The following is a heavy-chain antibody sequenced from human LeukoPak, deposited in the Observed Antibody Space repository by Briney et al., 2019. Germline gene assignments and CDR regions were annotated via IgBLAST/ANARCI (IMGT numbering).Heavy chain of an antibody. CDR2: ISSSGGNT. V-gene: IGHV3-23*01. Sequence: PGGSLRLSCAASGFSFSSHAMSWVRQAPGKGLEWVSAISSSGGNTYYADSVKGRFTISRDNSKNTLYLQMNSLRAEDTAVYFCAEQRAYYYDSGSLWGQGTLVTVSS. CDR3: AEQRAYYYDSGSL. J-gene: IGHJ4*02. CDR1: GFSFSSHA. D-gene: IGHD3-10*01.